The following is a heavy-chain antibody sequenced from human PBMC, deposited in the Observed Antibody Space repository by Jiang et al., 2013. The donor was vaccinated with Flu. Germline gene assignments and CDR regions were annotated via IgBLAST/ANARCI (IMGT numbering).Heavy chain of an antibody. Sequence: VQLVESGGGVVQPGRSLRLSCAASGFTFSSYGMHWVRQAPGKGLEWVAIISYDGSNKYYADSVKGRFTISRDNSKNTLYLQMNSLRAEDTAVYYCAKAGVDYRLTYPDYWGQGTLVTVSS. CDR3: AKAGVDYRLTYPDY. CDR1: GFTFSSYG. J-gene: IGHJ4*02. D-gene: IGHD4-11*01. CDR2: ISYDGSNK. V-gene: IGHV3-30*18.